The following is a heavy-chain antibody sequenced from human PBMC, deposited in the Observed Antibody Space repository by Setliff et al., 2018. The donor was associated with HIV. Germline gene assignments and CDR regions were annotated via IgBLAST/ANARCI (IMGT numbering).Heavy chain of an antibody. CDR3: VRAAAGLDI. D-gene: IGHD3-16*01. CDR1: GFTLSDRY. CDR2: ITAKFNGYVK. V-gene: IGHV3-72*01. J-gene: IGHJ4*02. Sequence: PGGSLRLSCAASGFTLSDRYIDWIRQPPGKGLEWVGRITAKFNGYVKEYAASVQGRFTISRDDSKDSLFLQMNNLKTEDTAVYYCVRAAAGLDIWSQKILVTVSS.